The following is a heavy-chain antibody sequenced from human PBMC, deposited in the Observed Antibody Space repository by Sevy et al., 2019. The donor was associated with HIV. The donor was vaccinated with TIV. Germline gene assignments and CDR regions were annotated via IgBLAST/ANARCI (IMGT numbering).Heavy chain of an antibody. CDR1: GFTFSSYE. CDR2: ISSSGSTI. Sequence: GGSLRLSCAASGFTFSSYEMNWVRQAPGKGLEWVSYISSSGSTIYYADSVKGRFTISRDNAKNSPYLQMNSLRAEDTAVYYCAREWGDGYNFFGYWGQGTLVTVSS. CDR3: AREWGDGYNFFGY. V-gene: IGHV3-48*03. D-gene: IGHD5-12*01. J-gene: IGHJ4*02.